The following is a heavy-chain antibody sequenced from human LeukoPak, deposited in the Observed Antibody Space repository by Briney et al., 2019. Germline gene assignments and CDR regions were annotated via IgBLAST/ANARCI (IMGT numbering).Heavy chain of an antibody. D-gene: IGHD5-12*01. CDR3: ARGRRRWLRFPYYYYGMDV. J-gene: IGHJ6*02. V-gene: IGHV4-34*01. CDR1: GGSFSGYY. CDR2: INHSGST. Sequence: SETLSLTCAVYGGSFSGYYWSWIRQPPGKGLEWIGEINHSGSTNYNPSLKSRVTISVDTSKNQFSLKLSSVTAADTAVYYRARGRRRWLRFPYYYYGMDVWGQGTTVTVSS.